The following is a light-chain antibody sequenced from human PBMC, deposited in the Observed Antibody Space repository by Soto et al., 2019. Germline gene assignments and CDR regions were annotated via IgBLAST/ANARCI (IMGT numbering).Light chain of an antibody. CDR3: QQDSIYSLT. Sequence: DIQMTQSPSTLSASVGDRVTITCRASQSISHWLAWYQQKPGKVPKVLIYQASALASGVPSRFSGSGSGTEFTLTISSLQPDDFATYYCQQDSIYSLTFGGGTKVEIK. CDR1: QSISHW. J-gene: IGKJ4*01. V-gene: IGKV1-5*03. CDR2: QAS.